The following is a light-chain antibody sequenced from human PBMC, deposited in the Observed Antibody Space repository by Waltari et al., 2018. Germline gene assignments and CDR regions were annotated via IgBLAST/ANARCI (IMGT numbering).Light chain of an antibody. J-gene: IGKJ2*01. CDR2: KAS. Sequence: DIQMTQSPSTLYASVGERVTITCRASQTISIYLAWYHQKPGKAPNLLIYKASTLESGVPSRFSGSGSGTEFTLTISSLQPDDFATYYCQQYHSYSPYTFGQGTKLDIK. V-gene: IGKV1-5*03. CDR1: QTISIY. CDR3: QQYHSYSPYT.